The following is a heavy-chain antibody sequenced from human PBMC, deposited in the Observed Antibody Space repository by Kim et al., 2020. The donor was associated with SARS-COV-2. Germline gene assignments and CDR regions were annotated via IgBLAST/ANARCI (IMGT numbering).Heavy chain of an antibody. V-gene: IGHV4-59*13. D-gene: IGHD4-4*01. Sequence: SETLSLTCTVSGGSLSNYNWNWIRQPPGKELEWMVYIFYSGTTNYNPSDKSRVSISLDTYKNQFSLTLTAVNASDTAVYFCARGGNSKLDQVWGHGALVT. CDR2: IFYSGTT. CDR3: ARGGNSKLDQV. CDR1: GGSLSNYN. J-gene: IGHJ4*01.